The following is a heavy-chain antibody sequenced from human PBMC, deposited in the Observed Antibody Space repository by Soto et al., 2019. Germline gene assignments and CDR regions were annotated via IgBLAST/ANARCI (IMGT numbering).Heavy chain of an antibody. CDR1: GGSISSYY. CDR3: ARDRPLYGSGTANWFDP. D-gene: IGHD3-10*01. Sequence: QVQLQESGPGLVKPSETLSLTCTVSGGSISSYYWSWIRQPPGKGLEWIGYIYYSGSTNYNPSLKSRVTISVDTSKNQFSLKLSSVTAADTAVYYCARDRPLYGSGTANWFDPWGQGTLVTVSS. J-gene: IGHJ5*02. V-gene: IGHV4-59*01. CDR2: IYYSGST.